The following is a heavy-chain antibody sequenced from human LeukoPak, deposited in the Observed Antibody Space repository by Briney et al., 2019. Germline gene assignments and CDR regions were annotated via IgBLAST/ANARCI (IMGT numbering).Heavy chain of an antibody. Sequence: PSETLSLTCSVSGGSISSHYWSWLRQPPGKGLEWLGYIYYSGSTNYNPSLKSRVTISVDTSKNQFSLKLSSVTAADTAVYYCARVGCSGGSCYSGWFDPWGQGTLVTVSS. V-gene: IGHV4-59*11. CDR3: ARVGCSGGSCYSGWFDP. D-gene: IGHD2-15*01. CDR2: IYYSGST. J-gene: IGHJ5*02. CDR1: GGSISSHY.